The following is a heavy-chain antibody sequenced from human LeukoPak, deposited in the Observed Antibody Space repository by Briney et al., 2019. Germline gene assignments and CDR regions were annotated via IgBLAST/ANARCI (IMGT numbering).Heavy chain of an antibody. J-gene: IGHJ4*02. CDR3: ARGRVTTLYYFDY. V-gene: IGHV3-72*01. CDR2: TRNKANSYTT. D-gene: IGHD4-17*01. Sequence: AVGCLRLSCAASGFTFSDHCMDWVRQAPGKGLEWVGRTRNKANSYTTEYAASVKGRFPISRDDSKNSLYLQMNSLKTEDTAVYYCARGRVTTLYYFDYWGQGTLVTVSS. CDR1: GFTFSDHC.